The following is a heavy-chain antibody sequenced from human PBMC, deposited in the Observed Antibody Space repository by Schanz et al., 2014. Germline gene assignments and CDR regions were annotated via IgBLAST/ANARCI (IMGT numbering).Heavy chain of an antibody. J-gene: IGHJ4*02. CDR2: TSNDGSFT. CDR1: GFTFSDSW. Sequence: EVQLVESGGGLVKPGGSLRLSCAPSGFTFSDSWMHWVRQAPGKGLVWVSRTSNDGSFTTFADSVKGRFTISRDNAKNTLYLQMNSLRAEDTAVYYCVRDTDYHFDYWGQGTLVTVSS. D-gene: IGHD4-17*01. V-gene: IGHV3-74*01. CDR3: VRDTDYHFDY.